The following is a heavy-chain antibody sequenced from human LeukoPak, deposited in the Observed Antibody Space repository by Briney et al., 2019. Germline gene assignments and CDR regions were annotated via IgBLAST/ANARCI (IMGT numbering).Heavy chain of an antibody. V-gene: IGHV4-34*01. Sequence: SETLSLTCAVYGGSFSGYYWSWIRQPPGKGLEWIGEINHSGSTHYNPSLKSRVTMSLDTSKNQFSLKLSSVTAADTAVYYCARQYGSGSYHDYWGQGTLVTVSS. CDR1: GGSFSGYY. D-gene: IGHD3-10*01. CDR3: ARQYGSGSYHDY. J-gene: IGHJ4*02. CDR2: INHSGST.